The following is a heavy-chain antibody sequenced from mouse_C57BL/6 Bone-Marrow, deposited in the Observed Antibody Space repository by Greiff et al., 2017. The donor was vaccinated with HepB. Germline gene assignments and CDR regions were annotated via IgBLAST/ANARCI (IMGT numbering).Heavy chain of an antibody. V-gene: IGHV14-3*01. CDR3: ATSPTVVATKYFDV. J-gene: IGHJ1*03. D-gene: IGHD1-1*01. CDR1: GFNIKNTY. CDR2: IDPANGNT. Sequence: EVQLQQSVAELVRPGASVKLSCTASGFNIKNTYMHWVKQRPEQGLEWIGMIDPANGNTKYAPKFQGKATITADTSATTAYLQLSSLTSEDTAIYYCATSPTVVATKYFDVWGTGTTVTVSS.